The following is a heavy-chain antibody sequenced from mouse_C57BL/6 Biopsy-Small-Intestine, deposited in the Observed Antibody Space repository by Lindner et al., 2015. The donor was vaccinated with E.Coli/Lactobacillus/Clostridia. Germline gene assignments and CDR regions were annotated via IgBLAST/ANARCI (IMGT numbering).Heavy chain of an antibody. J-gene: IGHJ2*01. CDR1: GFTFSNYW. V-gene: IGHV6-3*01. D-gene: IGHD1-1*01. CDR2: IRLKSDSYAT. CDR3: TADTTVVAPVDY. Sequence: VQLQESGGGLVQPGGSMKLSCAASGFTFSNYWMNWVRQSPEKGLKWIAQIRLKSDSYATHYAESVKGRFAISRDDFKSSVYLQMNNLRAEDTGIYYCTADTTVVAPVDYWGQGTTLTVSS.